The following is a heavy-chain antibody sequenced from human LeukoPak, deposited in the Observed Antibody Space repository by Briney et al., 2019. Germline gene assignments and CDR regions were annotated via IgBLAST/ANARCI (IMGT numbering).Heavy chain of an antibody. Sequence: SETLSLTCTVSGGSIITYYWSWIRQPAGKGLEWIGRIYSSGRTNYHPSLESRVTMSVDTSKNQFSLNLNSVTAADTAVYYCARALSGTYGLFQHWGQGTLVTVSS. V-gene: IGHV4-4*07. CDR3: ARALSGTYGLFQH. D-gene: IGHD1-26*01. J-gene: IGHJ1*01. CDR2: IYSSGRT. CDR1: GGSIITYY.